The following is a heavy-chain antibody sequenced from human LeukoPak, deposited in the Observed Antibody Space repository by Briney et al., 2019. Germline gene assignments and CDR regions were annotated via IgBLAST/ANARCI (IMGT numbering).Heavy chain of an antibody. V-gene: IGHV3-43*02. Sequence: PGGSLRLSCAASGFTFDDYAMHWVRQAPGKGLEWVSLISGDGGSTYYADPVKGRFTISRDNSKNSLYLQMNSLRTEDTALYYCATVRLRALVALCFDYWGQGTLVTVSS. CDR1: GFTFDDYA. CDR2: ISGDGGST. D-gene: IGHD2-21*01. CDR3: ATVRLRALVALCFDY. J-gene: IGHJ4*02.